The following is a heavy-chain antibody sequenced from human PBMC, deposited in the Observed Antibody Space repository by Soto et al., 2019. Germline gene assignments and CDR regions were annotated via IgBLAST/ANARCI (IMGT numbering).Heavy chain of an antibody. CDR1: GYTFTSYA. CDR2: INAGNGNT. CDR3: ARVSGFFHPWGS. V-gene: IGHV1-3*01. D-gene: IGHD3-16*01. J-gene: IGHJ5*02. Sequence: GASVKVSCKASGYTFTSYAMHWVRQAPGQRLEWMGWINAGNGNTKYSQKFQGRVTITRDTSASTAYMELSSLRSEDTAIYYCARVSGFFHPWGSWGQGTLVTVSS.